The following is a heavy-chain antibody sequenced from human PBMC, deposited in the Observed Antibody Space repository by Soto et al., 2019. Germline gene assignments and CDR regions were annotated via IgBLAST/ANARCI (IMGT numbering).Heavy chain of an antibody. D-gene: IGHD3-10*01. Sequence: QVQLVESGGGVVQPGRSLRLSCAASGFTFSSYGRHWVRQAPGKWLEWVAVISYDGSNKYYADSVKGRFTISRDNSKNTLYLQMNSLRAEDTAVYYCTPWFGAFDYWGQGTLVTVSS. CDR3: TPWFGAFDY. CDR1: GFTFSSYG. J-gene: IGHJ4*02. CDR2: ISYDGSNK. V-gene: IGHV3-30*03.